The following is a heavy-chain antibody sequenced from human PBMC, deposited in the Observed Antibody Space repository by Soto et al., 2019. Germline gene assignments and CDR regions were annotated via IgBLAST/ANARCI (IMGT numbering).Heavy chain of an antibody. J-gene: IGHJ4*02. V-gene: IGHV4-39*07. Sequence: ETLSLTCAWSGPYISISSYYSRRIRQPPGKGLEWIGSIYYSGSTNYNPSLKSRLTISVDTSKNQFSLKLSSVTAADTAVYYCARGYYDSSGYFDYWGQGTLVTVSS. CDR1: GPYISISSYY. CDR3: ARGYYDSSGYFDY. D-gene: IGHD3-22*01. CDR2: IYYSGST.